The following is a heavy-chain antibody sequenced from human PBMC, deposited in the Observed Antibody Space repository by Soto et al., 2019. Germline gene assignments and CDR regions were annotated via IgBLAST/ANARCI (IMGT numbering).Heavy chain of an antibody. CDR3: AKDYSSSWYGRFDP. V-gene: IGHV3-23*01. Sequence: TGGSLRLSCAASGFTFSSYAMSWVRQAPGKGLEWVSAISGSGGSTYYADSVKGRFTISRDNSKNSLYLQMNSLRVEDTAVYYCAKDYSSSWYGRFDPWGQGTQVTVSS. J-gene: IGHJ5*02. CDR1: GFTFSSYA. CDR2: ISGSGGST. D-gene: IGHD6-13*01.